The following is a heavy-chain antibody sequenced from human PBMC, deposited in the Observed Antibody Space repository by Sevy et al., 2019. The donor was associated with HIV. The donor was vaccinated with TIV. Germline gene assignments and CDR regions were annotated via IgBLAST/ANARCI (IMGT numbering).Heavy chain of an antibody. CDR3: AGSYYNFWNGYYNPFDS. D-gene: IGHD3-3*01. J-gene: IGHJ4*02. CDR1: GDSISSNNYY. CDR2: VYYTGTT. Sequence: SETLSLTCAVSGDSISSNNYYWGWIRQSPGKGLEWIGIVYYTGTTYYNPSLKSRVTISVDTSKSQFSLRLSSVTAADTAVYFCAGSYYNFWNGYYNPFDSWGQRTLVTVSS. V-gene: IGHV4-39*01.